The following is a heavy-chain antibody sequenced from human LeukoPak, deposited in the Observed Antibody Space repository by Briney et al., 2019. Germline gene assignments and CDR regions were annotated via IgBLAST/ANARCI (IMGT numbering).Heavy chain of an antibody. CDR2: IYHSGST. CDR3: ARDRGYYGSGSYSPLNWFDP. J-gene: IGHJ5*02. Sequence: SETLSLTCAVSGGSISSSNWWSWVRQPPGKGLEWIGEIYHSGSTNYNPSLKSRVTISVDKSKNQFSLKLSSVTAADTAVYYCARDRGYYGSGSYSPLNWFDPWGQGTLVTVSS. D-gene: IGHD3-10*01. CDR1: GGSISSSNW. V-gene: IGHV4-4*02.